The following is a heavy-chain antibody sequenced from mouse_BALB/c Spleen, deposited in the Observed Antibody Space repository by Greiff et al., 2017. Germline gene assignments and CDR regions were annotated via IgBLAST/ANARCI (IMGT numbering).Heavy chain of an antibody. J-gene: IGHJ2*01. Sequence: EVNVVESGGDLVKPGGSLKLSCAASGFTFSSYGMSWVRQTPDKRLEWVATISSGGSYTYYPDSVKGRFTISRDNAKNTLYLQMSSLKSEDTAMYYCARQKYGNYEFYFDYWGQGTTLTVSS. CDR1: GFTFSSYG. CDR3: ARQKYGNYEFYFDY. V-gene: IGHV5-6*01. CDR2: ISSGGSYT. D-gene: IGHD2-10*02.